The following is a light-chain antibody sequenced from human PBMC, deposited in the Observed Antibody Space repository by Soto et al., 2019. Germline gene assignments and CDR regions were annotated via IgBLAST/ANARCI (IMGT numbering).Light chain of an antibody. V-gene: IGKV3-15*01. CDR1: QSIGNY. J-gene: IGKJ5*01. CDR2: GAS. Sequence: EIEMTQSPGTLSVSPGESATISCRASQSIGNYLAWFQKKTGQNPRIIIYGASTRATGVPVRFSGTGSGTEFNLTISRLQTEDCATYYCQQANSFPITFGQGTRLEIK. CDR3: QQANSFPIT.